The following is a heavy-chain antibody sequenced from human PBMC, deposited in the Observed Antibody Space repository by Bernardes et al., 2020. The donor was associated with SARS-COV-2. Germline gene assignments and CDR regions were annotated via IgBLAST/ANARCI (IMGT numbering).Heavy chain of an antibody. J-gene: IGHJ3*02. CDR1: GFNFNSYE. Sequence: GGSLRLSCVASGFNFNSYEMNWVRQAPGRGLEWVSYISASGSTQYIDSVKGRFTTSRDNTKNSVYLQMNSLRAEDTAVYYCARDEPPYTSSDGFDIWGQGTKVTVSS. V-gene: IGHV3-48*03. CDR3: ARDEPPYTSSDGFDI. D-gene: IGHD6-6*01. CDR2: ISASGST.